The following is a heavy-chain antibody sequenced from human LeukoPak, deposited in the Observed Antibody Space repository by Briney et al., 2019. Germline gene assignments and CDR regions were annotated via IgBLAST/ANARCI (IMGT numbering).Heavy chain of an antibody. CDR2: IYSGGST. V-gene: IGHV3-53*01. Sequence: GGSLRLSCAASGFTVSSNYMSWVRQAPGKGLEWVSVIYSGGSTYYADSVKGRFTISRDNSKNTLYLRMNSLRAEDTAVYYCARVPIAAAGMRYYYGMDVWGQGTTVTVSS. D-gene: IGHD6-13*01. CDR3: ARVPIAAAGMRYYYGMDV. J-gene: IGHJ6*02. CDR1: GFTVSSNY.